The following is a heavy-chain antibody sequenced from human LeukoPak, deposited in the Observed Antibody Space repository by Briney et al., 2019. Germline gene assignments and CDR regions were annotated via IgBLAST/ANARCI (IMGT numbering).Heavy chain of an antibody. CDR2: IKGDGRTT. V-gene: IGHV3-74*01. CDR1: GFTFSSSW. J-gene: IGHJ4*02. Sequence: GGSLRLSCAASGFTFSSSWMHWVRQAPRKGLVWVSRIKGDGRTTSYADSVKGRFTISRDNAKNTLYLQMNSLRAEDMAVYYCARASWELPLDSWGQGTLVTVSS. D-gene: IGHD1-26*01. CDR3: ARASWELPLDS.